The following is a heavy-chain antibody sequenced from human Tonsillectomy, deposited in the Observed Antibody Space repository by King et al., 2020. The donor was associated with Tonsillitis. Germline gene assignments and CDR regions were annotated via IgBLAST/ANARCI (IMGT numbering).Heavy chain of an antibody. CDR1: GFIFSSYG. Sequence: VQLVESGGGVVQSGRSLRLSCAASGFIFSSYGMHWVRQAPGKGLEWVAVISYDGSNKYYADSVKGRFTISRDNSKNTLYLQMNSLRAEDTAVYYCAKDRLIQLWSTAPYYFENWGHGALGTVSS. J-gene: IGHJ4*03. CDR2: ISYDGSNK. V-gene: IGHV3-30*18. D-gene: IGHD5-18*01. CDR3: AKDRLIQLWSTAPYYFEN.